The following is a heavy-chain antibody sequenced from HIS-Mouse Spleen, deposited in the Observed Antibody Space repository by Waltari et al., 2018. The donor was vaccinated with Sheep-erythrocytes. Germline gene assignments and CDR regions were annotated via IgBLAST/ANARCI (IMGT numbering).Heavy chain of an antibody. CDR3: ARDRPGGVTTGCFDY. CDR1: GFTFSSYS. Sequence: EVQLVESGGGLVKPGGSLRLSCAASGFTFSSYSMNWVRQAPGKGLEWVSSIRSSSSYIYYADSVKGRFTISRDNAKNSLYLQMNSLRAEDTAVYYCARDRPGGVTTGCFDYWGQGTLVTVSS. CDR2: IRSSSSYI. D-gene: IGHD4-17*01. V-gene: IGHV3-21*01. J-gene: IGHJ4*02.